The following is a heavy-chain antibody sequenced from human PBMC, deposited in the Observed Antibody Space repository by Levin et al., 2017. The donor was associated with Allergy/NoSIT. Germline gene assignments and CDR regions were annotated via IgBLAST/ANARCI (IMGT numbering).Heavy chain of an antibody. D-gene: IGHD6-19*01. CDR1: GYGFSNYA. CDR2: ITTNTGSP. V-gene: IGHV7-4-1*01. Sequence: GESLKISCQASGYGFSNYALNWVRQAPGQGFEWMGWITTNTGSPTYAQGFTGRFVFSLDTSVSTAYLHNDSLQADDTAVFYCARDQGTGWSLFDYWGQGTLVTVSS. J-gene: IGHJ4*02. CDR3: ARDQGTGWSLFDY.